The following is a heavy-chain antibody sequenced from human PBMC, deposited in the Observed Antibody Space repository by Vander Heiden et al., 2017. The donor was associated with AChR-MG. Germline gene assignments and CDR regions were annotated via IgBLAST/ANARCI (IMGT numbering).Heavy chain of an antibody. CDR2: IYWDDDK. J-gene: IGHJ5*02. D-gene: IGHD5-12*01. CDR1: GFSLSTSGVG. Sequence: QITLKESGPTLVKPTQTLTLTCTFSGFSLSTSGVGVGWIRQPPGKALEWLALIYWDDDKRYSPSLKCRLTITKDTSKNQVVLTMTNMDPVDTATYYCAHSLVTTVTSGIWFDPWGQGTLVTVSS. V-gene: IGHV2-5*02. CDR3: AHSLVTTVTSGIWFDP.